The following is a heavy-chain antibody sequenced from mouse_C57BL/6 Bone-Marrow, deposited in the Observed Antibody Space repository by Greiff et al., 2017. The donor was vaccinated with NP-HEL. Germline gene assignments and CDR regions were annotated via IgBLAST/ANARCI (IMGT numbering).Heavy chain of an antibody. CDR2: IHPNCGST. J-gene: IGHJ3*01. D-gene: IGHD2-12*01. V-gene: IGHV1-64*01. Sequence: VQLQQPGAELVKPGASVKLSCMASGYTFTSYWMHWVKQRPGQGLEWIGLIHPNCGSTNYNEKFTSKATLTVAKASSTAYMRLSNLTTEDSAVYYCARPNYSDFEECAYWGQGTLVTVSA. CDR1: GYTFTSYW. CDR3: ARPNYSDFEECAY.